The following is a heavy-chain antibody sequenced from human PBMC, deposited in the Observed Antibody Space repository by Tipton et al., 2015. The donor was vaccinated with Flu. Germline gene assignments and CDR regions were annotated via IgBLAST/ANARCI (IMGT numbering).Heavy chain of an antibody. Sequence: SLRLSCAASGFKFSSYEMNWVRQAPGKGLEWISHISSSGGTIYYADSVKGRFTISRDSANQSLYLHLDNLRAEDTAVYYCARDNGEWEFLAYKYYGMDVWGQGTTVTVSS. CDR2: ISSSGGTI. CDR1: GFKFSSYE. D-gene: IGHD1-26*01. J-gene: IGHJ6*01. CDR3: ARDNGEWEFLAYKYYGMDV. V-gene: IGHV3-48*03.